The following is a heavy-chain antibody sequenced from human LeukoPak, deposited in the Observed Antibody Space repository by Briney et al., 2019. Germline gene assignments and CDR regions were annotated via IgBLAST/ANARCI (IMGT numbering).Heavy chain of an antibody. CDR1: GGSIISTIYY. J-gene: IGHJ5*02. CDR3: ARRGSGRNWFDP. Sequence: SETLSLTCTVSGGSIISTIYYWGWIRQPPGKGLEWIASIFYSGRTYYNPSLKSRVTISVDTSKNQFSLKLTSVTAADTAVYYCARRGSGRNWFDPWGQGTLVTVSS. V-gene: IGHV4-39*01. CDR2: IFYSGRT. D-gene: IGHD1-1*01.